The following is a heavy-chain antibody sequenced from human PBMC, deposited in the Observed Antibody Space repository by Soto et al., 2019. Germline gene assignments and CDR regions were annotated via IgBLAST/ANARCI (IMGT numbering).Heavy chain of an antibody. CDR1: GGSISSYY. CDR2: IYYSGST. D-gene: IGHD3-3*01. CDR3: ARARVDDFWSGYRGVFDY. J-gene: IGHJ4*02. Sequence: SETLSLTCTVSGGSISSYYWSWIRQPPGKGLEWIGYIYYSGSTNYNPSLKSRVTISVDTSKNQFSLKLSSVTAADTAVYYCARARVDDFWSGYRGVFDYWGQGTLVTVSS. V-gene: IGHV4-59*01.